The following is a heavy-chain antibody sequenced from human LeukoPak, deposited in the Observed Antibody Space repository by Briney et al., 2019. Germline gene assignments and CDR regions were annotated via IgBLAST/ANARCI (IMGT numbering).Heavy chain of an antibody. Sequence: GESLKISCKGSGYSFTSYWIGWVRQMPGRGLEWVGIIYPDDSDTRYSPSFQDQVIISADKSISTAYLQWSSLKASDTAMYYCARHYPGGDYFIDYWGQGTLVTVSS. CDR2: IYPDDSDT. D-gene: IGHD4-17*01. V-gene: IGHV5-51*01. J-gene: IGHJ4*02. CDR1: GYSFTSYW. CDR3: ARHYPGGDYFIDY.